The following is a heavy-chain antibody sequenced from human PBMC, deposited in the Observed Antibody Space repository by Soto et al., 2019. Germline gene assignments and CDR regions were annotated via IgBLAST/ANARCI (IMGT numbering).Heavy chain of an antibody. CDR1: GFTFSSYS. Sequence: EVQLVESGGGLVQPGVSLRLSCAASGFTFSSYSMNWVRQAPGKGLEWVSYTSSSSTIYYADSVKGRFTISRDNAKSSLYLQMNSLRDEDTAVYYCARGSTWGTAWFDPWGQGTLVTVSS. CDR3: ARGSTWGTAWFDP. CDR2: TSSSSTI. D-gene: IGHD3-16*01. J-gene: IGHJ5*02. V-gene: IGHV3-48*02.